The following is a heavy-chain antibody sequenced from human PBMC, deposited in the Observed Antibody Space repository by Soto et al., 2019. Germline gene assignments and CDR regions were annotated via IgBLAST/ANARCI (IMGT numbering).Heavy chain of an antibody. CDR1: GFSLTTSGGG. D-gene: IGHD5-18*01. CDR3: AHRRDRYGYPVRDK. Sequence: QITLKESGPTLVKPTQTLTLTCTFSGFSLTTSGGGVGWIRQPPGKALEWLALIYWDDDKRYSPSLKSRLIITKDTSKNQRVLTMTNMDPVDTATYYCAHRRDRYGYPVRDKRGQGILVTVSS. CDR2: IYWDDDK. V-gene: IGHV2-5*02. J-gene: IGHJ4*02.